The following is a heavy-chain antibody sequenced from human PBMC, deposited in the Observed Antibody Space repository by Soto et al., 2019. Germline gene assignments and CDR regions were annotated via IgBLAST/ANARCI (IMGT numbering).Heavy chain of an antibody. CDR3: ARSRSNAFDI. CDR2: IYHSGST. Sequence: SETLSLTCAVSGGSISSGGYSWSWIRQPPGKGLEWIGYIYHSGSTYYDPSLKSRVTISVDRSKNQFSLKLSTVTAADTAVYYCARSRSNAFDIWGQGTMVTVSS. V-gene: IGHV4-30-2*01. J-gene: IGHJ3*02. CDR1: GGSISSGGYS.